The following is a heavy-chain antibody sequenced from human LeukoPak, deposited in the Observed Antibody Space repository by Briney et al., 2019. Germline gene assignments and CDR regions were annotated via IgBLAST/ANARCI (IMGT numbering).Heavy chain of an antibody. J-gene: IGHJ4*02. CDR1: GDSISSSNYY. CDR3: AVDILTGFDY. D-gene: IGHD3-9*01. CDR2: IFYSGTT. Sequence: SETLSLTCTVSGDSISSSNYYWAWIRQPPGKGLEWIGSIFYSGTTYYSSSLKSRVTMSVDTSKSQFSLKLSSVTAADTAVYYCAVDILTGFDYWGQGTLVTVSS. V-gene: IGHV4-39*07.